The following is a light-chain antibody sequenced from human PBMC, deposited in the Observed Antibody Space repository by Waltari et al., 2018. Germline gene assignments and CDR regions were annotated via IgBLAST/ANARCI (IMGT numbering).Light chain of an antibody. Sequence: QSVLTQPPSVSGAPGQRVTLSCTGSSSNTGAGYDVNWYQQLPGTAPKLLIYGNSNRLSGVPDRFSGSKSGASASLAISGLQAEDEAEYYCQAYDRSLSGSVFGGGTKLTVL. CDR1: SSNTGAGYD. V-gene: IGLV1-40*01. CDR2: GNS. J-gene: IGLJ2*01. CDR3: QAYDRSLSGSV.